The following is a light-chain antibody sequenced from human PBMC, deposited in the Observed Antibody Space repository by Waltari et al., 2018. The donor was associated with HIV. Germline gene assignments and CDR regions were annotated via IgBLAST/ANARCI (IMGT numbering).Light chain of an antibody. Sequence: QSVLTQPPSVSGAPGPRVTISCPGSSSNIGAGYHVHWYQQLPGTAPKLLIYGNSNRPSGGPDRFAGSKSGTSASRAITGLQAEDEADYYCQSYDSSLGGSVFGGGTNLTVL. CDR1: SSNIGAGYH. CDR2: GNS. CDR3: QSYDSSLGGSV. J-gene: IGLJ2*01. V-gene: IGLV1-40*01.